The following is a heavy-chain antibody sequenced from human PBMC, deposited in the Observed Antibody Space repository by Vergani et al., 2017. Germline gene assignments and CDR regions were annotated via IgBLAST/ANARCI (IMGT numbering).Heavy chain of an antibody. Sequence: EVQLVESGGGLVQPGRSLRLSCAASGFTFDDYAMHWVRQAPGKGLEWVSGISWNSGSIGYADSVKGRFTISRDNAKNSLYLQMNSLRAEDTALYYCAKDYDSSGYYSSGDGFDIWGQGTMVTVSS. CDR2: ISWNSGSI. CDR3: AKDYDSSGYYSSGDGFDI. J-gene: IGHJ3*02. CDR1: GFTFDDYA. V-gene: IGHV3-9*01. D-gene: IGHD3-22*01.